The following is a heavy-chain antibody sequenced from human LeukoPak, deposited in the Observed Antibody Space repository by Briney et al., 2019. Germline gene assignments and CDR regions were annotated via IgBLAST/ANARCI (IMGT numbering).Heavy chain of an antibody. CDR2: IYSGGST. CDR1: GFTVSSNY. CDR3: ARDRSSVNAITGTTGSDY. V-gene: IGHV3-66*01. J-gene: IGHJ4*02. D-gene: IGHD1-20*01. Sequence: GGSLRLSCAASGFTVSSNYMSWVRQAPGKGLEWVSIIYSGGSTYYADSVKGRFTISRDNSKNTLYLQMNSLRAEDTAVYYCARDRSSVNAITGTTGSDYWGQGTLVTVSS.